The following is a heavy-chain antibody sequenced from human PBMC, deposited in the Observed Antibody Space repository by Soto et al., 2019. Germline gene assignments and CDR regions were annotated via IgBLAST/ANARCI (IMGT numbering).Heavy chain of an antibody. Sequence: WGSLRLSCAASGFAVSIYEMNWVRQAPGKGLEWVSYISSSGSTIYYADSVKGRFTISRDNAKNSLYLQMNSLRAEDTAVYYCATDQGYYDSSGGSHAFDIWEKQRXVTASS. CDR2: ISSSGSTI. CDR3: ATDQGYYDSSGGSHAFDI. V-gene: IGHV3-48*03. J-gene: IGHJ3*02. CDR1: GFAVSIYE. D-gene: IGHD3-22*01.